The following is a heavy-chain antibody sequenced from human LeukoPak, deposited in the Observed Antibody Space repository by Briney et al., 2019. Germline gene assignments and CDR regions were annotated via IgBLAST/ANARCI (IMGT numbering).Heavy chain of an antibody. CDR1: GFTFSSSS. J-gene: IGHJ4*02. D-gene: IGHD6-19*01. Sequence: PGGSLRFSCAASGFTFSSSSMSWVRQAPGKGLEWVSVISGSGGSTDYADSVKGRFTISRDNSKNTLYLQINSLRAEDTAVYYCAKGSGWYVWGQGTLVTVSS. CDR3: AKGSGWYV. V-gene: IGHV3-23*01. CDR2: ISGSGGST.